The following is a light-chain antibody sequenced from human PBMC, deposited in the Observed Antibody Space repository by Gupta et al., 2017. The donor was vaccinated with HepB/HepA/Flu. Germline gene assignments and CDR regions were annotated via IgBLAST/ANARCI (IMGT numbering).Light chain of an antibody. J-gene: IGLJ2*01. CDR1: SSNIGSNS. CDR2: NEN. V-gene: IGLV1-44*01. Sequence: QSVLTQPPSASGTPGRRVTISCSGSSSNIGSNSVTWYQQVPGTDTNLLIVNENQRPSGLTDRLLCYTAGNYASPQTRGLQSEDEADDYWDESDAGVKGWVFGGGTKLTVL. CDR3: DESDAGVKGWV.